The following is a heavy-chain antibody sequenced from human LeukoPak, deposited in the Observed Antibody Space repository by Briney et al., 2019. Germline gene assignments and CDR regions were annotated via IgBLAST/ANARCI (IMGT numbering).Heavy chain of an antibody. V-gene: IGHV4-4*09. CDR2: IYTSGST. Sequence: SETLSLTCTVSGGSISSYYWSWIRQPPGKGLEWIGYIYTSGSTNYNPSLKSRVTISVDTSKNQFSLKLSSVTAADTAVYYCARQSRSGYFDYWGQGTLVTVSS. D-gene: IGHD3-10*01. CDR1: GGSISSYY. CDR3: ARQSRSGYFDY. J-gene: IGHJ4*02.